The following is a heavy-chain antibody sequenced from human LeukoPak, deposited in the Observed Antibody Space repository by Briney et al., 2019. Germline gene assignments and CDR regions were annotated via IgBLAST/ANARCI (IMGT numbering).Heavy chain of an antibody. Sequence: PSETLTLTCTVSGGSISSYYWSWIRQPPGKGLEWIAYIYYTGRTNYNPSLKSRFTISVDTSKNQLSLKLNRVTAADTAVYYCARDEDSGSYLYGFDIWGQGTMVPLLS. CDR1: GGSISSYY. CDR3: ARDEDSGSYLYGFDI. V-gene: IGHV4-59*12. J-gene: IGHJ3*02. D-gene: IGHD1-26*01. CDR2: IYYTGRT.